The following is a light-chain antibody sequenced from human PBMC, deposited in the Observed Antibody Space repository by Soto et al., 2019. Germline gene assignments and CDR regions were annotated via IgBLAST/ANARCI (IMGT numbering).Light chain of an antibody. CDR3: QSYDSSLSGYV. V-gene: IGLV1-40*01. Sequence: SVLTEPPSVAGAPGQRVTISCTGSSSNIGAGYDVHWYQQLPGTAPKLLIYGNSNRPSGVPDRFSGSKSGTSASLAITGLHAEDEADYYCQSYDSSLSGYVFGTGTKLTVL. J-gene: IGLJ1*01. CDR1: SSNIGAGYD. CDR2: GNS.